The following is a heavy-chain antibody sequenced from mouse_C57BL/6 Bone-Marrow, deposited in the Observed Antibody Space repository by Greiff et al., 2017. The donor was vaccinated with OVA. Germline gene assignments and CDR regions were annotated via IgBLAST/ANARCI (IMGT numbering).Heavy chain of an antibody. CDR3: APFITTVVGDYFDY. J-gene: IGHJ2*01. D-gene: IGHD1-1*01. CDR2: IDPSDSYT. V-gene: IGHV1-50*01. Sequence: VQLQQPGAELVKPGASVKLSCKASGYTFTSYWMQWVKQRPGQGLEWIGEIDPSDSYTNYNQKFKGKATLTVDTSSSTAYMQLSSLTSEDSAVYYCAPFITTVVGDYFDYWGQGTTLSVSS. CDR1: GYTFTSYW.